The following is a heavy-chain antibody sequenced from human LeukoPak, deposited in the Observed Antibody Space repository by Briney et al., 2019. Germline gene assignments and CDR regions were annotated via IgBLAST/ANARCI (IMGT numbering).Heavy chain of an antibody. CDR1: GFTFSDFY. V-gene: IGHV3-11*01. Sequence: SLRLSCAATGFTFSDFYMSWLRQPPGKRLAWVSYISNTGTTMHYADSVKGRFTISRDNAKNSLYLQMNNLGAEDTAVYYCAKSISGADYYYYYYMDVWGKGTTVTVSS. J-gene: IGHJ6*03. CDR2: ISNTGTTM. CDR3: AKSISGADYYYYYYMDV. D-gene: IGHD3-3*01.